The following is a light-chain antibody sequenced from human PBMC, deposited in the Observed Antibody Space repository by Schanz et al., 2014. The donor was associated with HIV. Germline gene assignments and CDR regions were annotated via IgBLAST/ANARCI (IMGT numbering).Light chain of an antibody. J-gene: IGLJ3*02. CDR2: ANN. V-gene: IGLV1-44*01. CDR3: ATWAERRNDWV. CDR1: SSNVGSNT. Sequence: QSVLTQPPSASGTPGQRVTISCPCSSSNVGSNTVPCYQHLPGTAPKLLMYANNQRASGVPDRFSGSRSGTSASLAISGLQSEDEADYYCATWAERRNDWVFGGGTKLTVL.